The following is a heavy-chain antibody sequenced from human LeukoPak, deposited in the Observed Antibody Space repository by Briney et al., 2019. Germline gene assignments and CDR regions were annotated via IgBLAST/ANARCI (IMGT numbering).Heavy chain of an antibody. Sequence: KPSETLSLTCTVSGGSISSYYWSWIRQPPGKGLEWIGYIYYSGSTNYNPSLKSRVTISVDTSKNQFSLKLSSVTAADTAVYYCARGGYYYGSGRLDYWGQGTLVTVSS. V-gene: IGHV4-59*01. CDR2: IYYSGST. CDR3: ARGGYYYGSGRLDY. D-gene: IGHD3-10*01. CDR1: GGSISSYY. J-gene: IGHJ4*02.